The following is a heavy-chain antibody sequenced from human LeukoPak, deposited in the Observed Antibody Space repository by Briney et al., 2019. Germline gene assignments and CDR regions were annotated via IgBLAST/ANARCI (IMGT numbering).Heavy chain of an antibody. Sequence: GGSLRLSCAASGFTFSDYYMNWIRQAPGKGLEWLSSIRFSDDKIYYADSVKGRFTISRDSAKNSLYLHMNSLRVEDTAVYYCASSWFGYDAFDIWGQGTKVTVSS. D-gene: IGHD3-10*01. CDR2: IRFSDDKI. V-gene: IGHV3-11*04. CDR3: ASSWFGYDAFDI. J-gene: IGHJ3*02. CDR1: GFTFSDYY.